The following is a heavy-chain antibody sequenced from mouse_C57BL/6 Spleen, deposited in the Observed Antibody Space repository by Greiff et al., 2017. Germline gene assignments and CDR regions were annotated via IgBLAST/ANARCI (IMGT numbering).Heavy chain of an antibody. CDR3: ARRYYGSSSYWYVDV. CDR1: GYTFTTYP. J-gene: IGHJ1*03. CDR2: FHPYNDDT. Sequence: VQLQQSGAELVKPGASVKMSCKASGYTFTTYPIEWMKQNHGKSLEWIGNFHPYNDDTKYNEKFKGKATLTVEKSSSTVYLELSRLTSDDSAVYYCARRYYGSSSYWYVDVWGTGTTVTVSS. V-gene: IGHV1-47*01. D-gene: IGHD1-1*01.